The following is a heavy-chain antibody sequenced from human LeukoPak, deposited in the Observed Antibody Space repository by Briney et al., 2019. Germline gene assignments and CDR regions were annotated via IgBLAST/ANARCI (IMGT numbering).Heavy chain of an antibody. J-gene: IGHJ4*02. CDR2: IIPIFGTA. CDR3: ARGREYSGYDLFDY. CDR1: GGTFSSYA. Sequence: EASVKVSCTASGGTFSSYAISWVRQAPGQGLEWMGGIIPIFGTANYAQKFKGRVTITADESTSTAYMELSSLRSEDTAVYYCARGREYSGYDLFDYWGQGTLVTVSS. V-gene: IGHV1-69*13. D-gene: IGHD5-12*01.